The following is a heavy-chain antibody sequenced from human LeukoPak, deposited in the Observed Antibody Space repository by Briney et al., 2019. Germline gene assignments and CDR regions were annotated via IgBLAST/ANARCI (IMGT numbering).Heavy chain of an antibody. CDR2: ISGSGGST. CDR1: GFTFSSYA. CDR3: AKEAYCGGDCYSIPYYFDY. J-gene: IGHJ4*02. V-gene: IGHV3-23*01. Sequence: GGSLGLSCAASGFTFSSYAMSWVRQAPGKGLEWVSAISGSGGSTYYADSVRGRFTISRDNSKNTLYLQMNSLRAEDTAVYYCAKEAYCGGDCYSIPYYFDYWGQGTLVTVSS. D-gene: IGHD2-21*01.